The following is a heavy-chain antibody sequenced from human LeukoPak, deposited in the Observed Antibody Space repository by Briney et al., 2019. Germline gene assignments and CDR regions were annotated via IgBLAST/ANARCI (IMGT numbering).Heavy chain of an antibody. V-gene: IGHV4-39*07. Sequence: SETLSLTCTVSGGSISNYYWGWIRQPPGEWLEWIGSIYYSGSTYYNSSLQSRVTISVDTSKNQFSLKLSSVTAADTAVYYCARDDYWGQGTLVTVSS. CDR3: ARDDY. CDR2: IYYSGST. J-gene: IGHJ4*02. CDR1: GGSISNYY.